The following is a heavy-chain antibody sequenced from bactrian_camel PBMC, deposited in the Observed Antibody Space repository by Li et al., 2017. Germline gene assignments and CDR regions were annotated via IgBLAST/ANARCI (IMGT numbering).Heavy chain of an antibody. Sequence: HVQLVESGGVSVQVGGSLKLSCIGSGVGESRCTLGWYRLYPGKAREVIATIANGVTNYHRSVKGRFTISQNDARDALYLQMNNLRTEDTAVYMCAVGWTCDPRLGQGTQVTVS. CDR1: GVGESRCT. V-gene: IGHV3S53*01. CDR2: IANGVT. D-gene: IGHD6*01. J-gene: IGHJ4*01.